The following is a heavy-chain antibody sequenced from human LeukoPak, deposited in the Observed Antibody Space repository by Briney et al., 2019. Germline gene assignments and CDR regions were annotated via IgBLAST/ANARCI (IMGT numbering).Heavy chain of an antibody. D-gene: IGHD1-1*01. J-gene: IGHJ6*03. Sequence: GASVKVSCKASGYTFTSYAMNWVRQAPGQGLEWMGWINPNSGGTNYAQKFQGRVTMTRDTSISIAYMELSRLRSDDTAVYYCARDKEVTGPYYYYMDVWGKGTTVTVSS. V-gene: IGHV1-2*02. CDR2: INPNSGGT. CDR1: GYTFTSYA. CDR3: ARDKEVTGPYYYYMDV.